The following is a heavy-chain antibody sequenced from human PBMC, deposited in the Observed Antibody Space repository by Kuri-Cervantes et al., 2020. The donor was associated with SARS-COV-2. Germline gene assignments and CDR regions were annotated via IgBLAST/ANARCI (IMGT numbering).Heavy chain of an antibody. Sequence: GGSLRLSCAASGFTFSSYSMNWVRQAPGKGLEWVSSISSSSSYIYYADSVKGRFTISRDNAKNSLYLQMNSLRAEDTAVYYCAKDIVGATYDAFDIWGQGTMVTVSS. CDR1: GFTFSSYS. D-gene: IGHD1-26*01. J-gene: IGHJ3*02. V-gene: IGHV3-21*04. CDR2: ISSSSSYI. CDR3: AKDIVGATYDAFDI.